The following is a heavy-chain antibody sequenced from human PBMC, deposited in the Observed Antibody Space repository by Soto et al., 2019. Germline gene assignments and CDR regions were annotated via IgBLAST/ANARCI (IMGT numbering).Heavy chain of an antibody. CDR2: IIPIFGTA. Sequence: SVKVSCKASGGTFSSYAISWVRQAPGQGLEWMGGIIPIFGTANYAQKFQGRVTIAADESTSTAYMELSSLRSEDTAVYYCAGPELNSGYDSSFDYWGQGTLVTVSS. CDR1: GGTFSSYA. V-gene: IGHV1-69*13. J-gene: IGHJ4*02. CDR3: AGPELNSGYDSSFDY. D-gene: IGHD5-12*01.